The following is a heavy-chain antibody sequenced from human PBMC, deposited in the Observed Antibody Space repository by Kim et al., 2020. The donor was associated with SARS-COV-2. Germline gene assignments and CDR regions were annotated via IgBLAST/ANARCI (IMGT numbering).Heavy chain of an antibody. D-gene: IGHD3-3*01. V-gene: IGHV4-59*01. CDR3: ARSIVVLRFLEWNYGMDV. J-gene: IGHJ6*02. Sequence: KSRVTISVDTSKNQFSRKLSSVTAADTAVYYCARSIVVLRFLEWNYGMDVWGQGTTVTVSS.